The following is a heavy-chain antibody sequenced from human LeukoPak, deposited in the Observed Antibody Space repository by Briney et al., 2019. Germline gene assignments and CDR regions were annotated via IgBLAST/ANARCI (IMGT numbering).Heavy chain of an antibody. V-gene: IGHV4-34*01. CDR2: INHGGRT. J-gene: IGHJ6*03. Sequence: SETLSLTCAVYGGSFSDYYWTWIRQPPGKGLEWIGEINHGGRTNYNPSLKSRVTISVDTSKNQFSLKLNSVTAADTAVYYCARPHYYDSSGYYGYYYFYMDVWGKGTTVTVSS. CDR1: GGSFSDYY. CDR3: ARPHYYDSSGYYGYYYFYMDV. D-gene: IGHD3-22*01.